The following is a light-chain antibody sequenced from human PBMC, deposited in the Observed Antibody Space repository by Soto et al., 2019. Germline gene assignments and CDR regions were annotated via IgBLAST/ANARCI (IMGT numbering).Light chain of an antibody. Sequence: DIQMTQSPSTLSASVGDRVTITCRASQSISSWLAWYQQKPGKAPKLLIYKASSLESGVPSRFSGSGSGTEFTLTINSLQADDFATYYCQQHNSFSITFGQGTDWRL. V-gene: IGKV1-5*03. CDR2: KAS. CDR3: QQHNSFSIT. CDR1: QSISSW. J-gene: IGKJ5*01.